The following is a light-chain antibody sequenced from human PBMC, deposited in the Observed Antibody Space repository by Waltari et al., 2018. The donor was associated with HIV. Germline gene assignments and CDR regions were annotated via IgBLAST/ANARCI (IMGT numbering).Light chain of an antibody. CDR2: DDS. Sequence: SSLMTQHPSVYVAPGQTARFTWWGDLIARKNIHWFHHKRRQAQQKPGQAPVLVLYDDSDRPSGIPERFSGSNSGNTATLTISRVESGDEADYYCQVWDSSSYVVFGGGTKLTVL. J-gene: IGLJ2*01. CDR3: QVWDSSSYVV. V-gene: IGLV3-21*02. CDR1: LIARKN.